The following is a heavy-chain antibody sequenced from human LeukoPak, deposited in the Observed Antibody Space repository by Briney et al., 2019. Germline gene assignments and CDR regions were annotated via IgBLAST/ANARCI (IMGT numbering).Heavy chain of an antibody. CDR2: IRDDGSNE. J-gene: IGHJ4*02. D-gene: IGHD2-21*02. Sequence: AGGSLRLSCAASGFTFSRYGMHWVRQAPGKGLEWVAFIRDDGSNEYYADSVKGRFTISRDNSKNTLYLQMSSLRAEDTAVYYCARGDIVVVTAMYFDYWGQGNLVTVSS. CDR3: ARGDIVVVTAMYFDY. V-gene: IGHV3-30*02. CDR1: GFTFSRYG.